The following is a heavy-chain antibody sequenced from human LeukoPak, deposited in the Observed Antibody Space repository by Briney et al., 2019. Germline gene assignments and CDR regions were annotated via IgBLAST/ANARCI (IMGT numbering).Heavy chain of an antibody. CDR3: ARATGDYGDPFDI. CDR2: IYPGDSDT. CDR1: GYSFTSYW. J-gene: IGHJ3*02. V-gene: IGHV5-51*01. D-gene: IGHD4-17*01. Sequence: GESLKISCKGSGYSFTSYWIGWVRQMPGKGLEWMGIIYPGDSDTRYSPSFQGQVTISADKSISTAYLQWSSLKASDTALYYCARATGDYGDPFDIWGQGTMVTVSS.